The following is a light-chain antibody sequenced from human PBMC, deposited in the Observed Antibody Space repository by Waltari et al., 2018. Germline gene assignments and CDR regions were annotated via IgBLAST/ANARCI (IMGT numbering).Light chain of an antibody. CDR1: SSDVGSYNF. CDR3: CSYAGSYTFV. CDR2: DVV. V-gene: IGLV2-11*01. Sequence: QSALTQPRSVSGSPGQSVTISCSGTSSDVGSYNFVSWYQQHPGNAPKLLIYDVVKRPSGVPDRFSGSKSGNTASLTISGLQTEYESDYYCCSYAGSYTFVFGGGTQLTVL. J-gene: IGLJ7*01.